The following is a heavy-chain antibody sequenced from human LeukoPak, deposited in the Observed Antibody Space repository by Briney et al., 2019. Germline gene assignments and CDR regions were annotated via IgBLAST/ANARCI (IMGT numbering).Heavy chain of an antibody. CDR2: IRYDGSHK. CDR1: GFTFSNYG. V-gene: IGHV3-30*02. CDR3: AKDSGYYKGYFDY. Sequence: PGESLRLSCAVSGFTFSNYGMHWVRQAPDKRLEWVAFIRYDGSHKYYADSVRGRFTISRDNSKNTLYLQMSSLRADDTAVFYCAKDSGYYKGYFDYWGQGTLVTVSS. D-gene: IGHD3-22*01. J-gene: IGHJ4*02.